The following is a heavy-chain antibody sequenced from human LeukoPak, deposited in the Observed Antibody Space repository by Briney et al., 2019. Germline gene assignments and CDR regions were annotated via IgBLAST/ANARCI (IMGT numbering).Heavy chain of an antibody. V-gene: IGHV3-64*01. Sequence: GGSQRLSCAASGFTFSSYAMHWVRQAPGKGLEYVSAISSNGGSTYYANSVKGRFTISRDNSKNTLYLQMGSLRAEDMAVYYCARGGGYSYGFPFDYWGQGTLVTVSS. CDR2: ISSNGGST. J-gene: IGHJ4*02. CDR3: ARGGGYSYGFPFDY. D-gene: IGHD5-18*01. CDR1: GFTFSSYA.